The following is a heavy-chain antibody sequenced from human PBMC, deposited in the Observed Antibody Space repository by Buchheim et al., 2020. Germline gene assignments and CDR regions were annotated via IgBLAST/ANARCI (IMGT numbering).Heavy chain of an antibody. Sequence: QLQLQESGPGLVKPSETLSLTCTVSGGSISSYYWSWIRQPPGKGLEWVGYMYYRGSTNYNPSLKSRVTISVDTSKNPFSLKLTSVTAADTAVYYCARAPSKDYYFDYWGQGTL. J-gene: IGHJ4*02. V-gene: IGHV4-59*01. CDR3: ARAPSKDYYFDY. CDR2: MYYRGST. CDR1: GGSISSYY.